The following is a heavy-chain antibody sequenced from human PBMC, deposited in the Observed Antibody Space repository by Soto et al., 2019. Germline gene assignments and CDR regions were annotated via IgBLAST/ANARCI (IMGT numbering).Heavy chain of an antibody. CDR2: ISYNGRNK. Sequence: QVQLVESGGDVVQPGRSLRLSCAASGFTFSFYAMHWVRQAPGKGLEWVAVISYNGRNKHYVDSVKGRFTISRDNSLDTLYLQMDRLRPDDTAVYYCARQAKIGDRSQFYFDSWGQGTLVTVSS. D-gene: IGHD3-16*01. V-gene: IGHV3-30*04. CDR1: GFTFSFYA. CDR3: ARQAKIGDRSQFYFDS. J-gene: IGHJ4*02.